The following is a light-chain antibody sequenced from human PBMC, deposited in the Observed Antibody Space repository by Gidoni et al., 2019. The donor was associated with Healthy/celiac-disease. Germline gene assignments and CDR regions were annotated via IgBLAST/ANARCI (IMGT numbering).Light chain of an antibody. Sequence: EIVMTQSPATLSLSPGERATLSCRASQSVSSYLAWSHQKPGQAPRLLIYGASTRATGIPARFSGSGSGTEFTLTISSLKSEDFAVYYCQQYNNWPLTFGGGTKVEIK. J-gene: IGKJ4*01. CDR2: GAS. CDR1: QSVSSY. V-gene: IGKV3-15*01. CDR3: QQYNNWPLT.